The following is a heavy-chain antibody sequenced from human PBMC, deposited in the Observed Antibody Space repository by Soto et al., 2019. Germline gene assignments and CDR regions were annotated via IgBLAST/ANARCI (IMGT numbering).Heavy chain of an antibody. CDR2: IKSKTDGGTT. Sequence: PGGSLRLSCAASGFTFSNAWMSWVRQAPGKGLEWVGRIKSKTDGGTTDYAAPVKGRFTISRDDSKNTLYLQMNSLETEDTAVYYCTTVTRPYCSGGSCYPPGWGQGTLVIVSS. CDR3: TTVTRPYCSGGSCYPPG. V-gene: IGHV3-15*01. CDR1: GFTFSNAW. J-gene: IGHJ4*02. D-gene: IGHD2-15*01.